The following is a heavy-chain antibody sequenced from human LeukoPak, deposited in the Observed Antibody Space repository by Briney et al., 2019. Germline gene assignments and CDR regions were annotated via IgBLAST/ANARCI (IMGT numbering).Heavy chain of an antibody. CDR1: GGSISRYY. J-gene: IGHJ4*02. CDR2: IYYSGST. V-gene: IGHV4-59*12. D-gene: IGHD5-18*01. CDR3: ARDYQGGYGDKTVDY. Sequence: SETLSLTCTVSGGSISRYYWSWIRQPPGKGLEWIGYIYYSGSTNYNPSLKSRVTISVDTSKNQFSLKLSSVTAADTAVYYCARDYQGGYGDKTVDYWGQGTLVTVSS.